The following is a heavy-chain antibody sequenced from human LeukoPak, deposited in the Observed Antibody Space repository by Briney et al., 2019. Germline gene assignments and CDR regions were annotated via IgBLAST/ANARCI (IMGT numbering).Heavy chain of an antibody. V-gene: IGHV3-74*01. CDR2: ISNDGSDT. CDR1: GFTVSSNY. D-gene: IGHD1-7*01. CDR3: ARGGWGTAIDY. J-gene: IGHJ4*02. Sequence: GGSLRLSCAASGFTVSSNYMSWVRQAPGKGLVWVSYISNDGSDTTYADSVKGRFTISRDNAKNTVDLQMNSLRAEDTAVYYCARGGWGTAIDYLGQGTLVTVSS.